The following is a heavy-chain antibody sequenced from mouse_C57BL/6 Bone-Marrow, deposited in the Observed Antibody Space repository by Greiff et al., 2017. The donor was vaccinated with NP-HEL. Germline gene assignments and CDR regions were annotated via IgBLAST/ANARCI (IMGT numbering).Heavy chain of an antibody. Sequence: QVQLKQSGPELVKPGASVKISCKASGYTFTDYYINWVKQRPGQGLEWIGWIFPGSGSTYYNEKFKGKATLTVDKSSSTAYMLLSSLTSEDSAVYFCARVIRRYYYGSSSWFAYWGQGTLVTVAA. CDR3: ARVIRRYYYGSSSWFAY. CDR1: GYTFTDYY. V-gene: IGHV1-75*01. CDR2: IFPGSGST. J-gene: IGHJ3*01. D-gene: IGHD1-1*01.